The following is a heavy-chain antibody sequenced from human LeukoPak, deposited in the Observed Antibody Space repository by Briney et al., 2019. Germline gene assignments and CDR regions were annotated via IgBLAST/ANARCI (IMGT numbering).Heavy chain of an antibody. Sequence: GGSLRLSCAASGFTFSSYWMNWARQAPGKGLEWVASINHNGNANYYVDSVKGRFTISRDNAKNSLYLQMSNLRAGDTAVYFCARGGGLDVWGQGATVTVSS. J-gene: IGHJ6*02. CDR3: ARGGGLDV. CDR1: GFTFSSYW. CDR2: INHNGNAN. D-gene: IGHD3-16*01. V-gene: IGHV3-7*03.